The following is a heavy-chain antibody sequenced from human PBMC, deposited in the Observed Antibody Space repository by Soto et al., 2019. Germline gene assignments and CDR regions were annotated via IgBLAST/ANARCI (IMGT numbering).Heavy chain of an antibody. J-gene: IGHJ4*02. CDR1: GFTFSSYG. Sequence: GGSLRLSCAASGFTFSSYGMHWVRQAPGKGLEWVAVISYDGSNKYYADSVKGRFTISRDNSKNTLYLQMNSLRAEDTAVYYCAKDPLGYCSSTSCYQAIDYWGQGTLVTVSS. CDR2: ISYDGSNK. V-gene: IGHV3-30*18. D-gene: IGHD2-2*01. CDR3: AKDPLGYCSSTSCYQAIDY.